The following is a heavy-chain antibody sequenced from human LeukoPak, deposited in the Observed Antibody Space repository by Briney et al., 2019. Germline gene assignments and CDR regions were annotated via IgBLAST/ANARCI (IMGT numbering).Heavy chain of an antibody. V-gene: IGHV3-15*01. CDR2: IKSKTDGGTT. J-gene: IGHJ4*02. CDR1: GFTFSNAW. Sequence: PGGSLRLSCAASGFTFSNAWMSWVRQAPGKGLEWVGRIKSKTDGGTTDYAAPVKGRFTISRDDSKNTLYLQMNSLKTEDTAVYYCTTDAKYCSSTSCFFDYWGQGTLVTVSS. CDR3: TTDAKYCSSTSCFFDY. D-gene: IGHD2-2*01.